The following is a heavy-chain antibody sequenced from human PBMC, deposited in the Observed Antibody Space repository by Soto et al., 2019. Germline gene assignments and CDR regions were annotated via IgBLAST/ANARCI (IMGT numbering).Heavy chain of an antibody. CDR3: ANRPYEWNYHY. J-gene: IGHJ4*02. Sequence: SETLSLTCAVYGGSFSTYYRRWIRQPPGKGLEWIGEINHSGNTNYNPSLKSRVTTSVDTSKNQFSLRADDTAVYYCANRPYEWNYHYWGQGTLVTVPQ. D-gene: IGHD1-7*01. CDR1: GGSFSTYY. V-gene: IGHV4-34*01. CDR2: INHSGNT.